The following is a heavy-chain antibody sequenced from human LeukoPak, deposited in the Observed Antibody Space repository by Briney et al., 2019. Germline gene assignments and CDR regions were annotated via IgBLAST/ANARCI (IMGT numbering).Heavy chain of an antibody. CDR2: INHSGST. Sequence: PSETLSLTCAVYGGSFSGYYWSWIRQPPGKGLEWIGEINHSGSTNYNPSLKSRVTISVDTSKNQFSLKLSSVTAADTAVYYCARRRTGVGILTGPYLRGGFDYWGQGTLVTVSS. CDR3: ARRRTGVGILTGPYLRGGFDY. CDR1: GGSFSGYY. D-gene: IGHD3-9*01. V-gene: IGHV4-34*01. J-gene: IGHJ4*02.